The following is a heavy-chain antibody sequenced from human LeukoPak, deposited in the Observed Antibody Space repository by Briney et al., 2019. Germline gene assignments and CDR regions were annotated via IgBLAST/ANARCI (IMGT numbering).Heavy chain of an antibody. D-gene: IGHD1-26*01. CDR2: IHYDGSNK. J-gene: IGHJ4*02. CDR3: AKGGSYYVFFYFDY. V-gene: IGHV3-30*02. CDR1: GFTFSNYG. Sequence: GGSLRLSCAASGFTFSNYGMHWVRQAPGKGLDWVAFIHYDGSNKYYADSVKGRFTISRDDSKNTLYLQMNSLRAEDTALYYCAKGGSYYVFFYFDYWGQGTLVTVSS.